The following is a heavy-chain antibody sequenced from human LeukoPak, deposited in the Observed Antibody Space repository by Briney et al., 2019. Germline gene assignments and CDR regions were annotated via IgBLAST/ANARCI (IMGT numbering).Heavy chain of an antibody. CDR2: ISYDGSNK. CDR1: GFTFSSYA. J-gene: IGHJ4*02. CDR3: ARAGRAYYYDSSGYFDKVDY. D-gene: IGHD3-22*01. V-gene: IGHV3-30-3*01. Sequence: PGGSLRLSCAASGFTFSSYAMHWVRQAPGKGLEWVAVISYDGSNKYYADSVKGRFTISRDNSKNTLYLQMNSLRAEDTAVYYCARAGRAYYYDSSGYFDKVDYWGQGTLVTVSS.